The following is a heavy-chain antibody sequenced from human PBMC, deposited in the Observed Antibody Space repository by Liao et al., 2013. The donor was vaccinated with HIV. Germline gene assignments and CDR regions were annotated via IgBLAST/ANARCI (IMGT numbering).Heavy chain of an antibody. D-gene: IGHD7-27*01. CDR2: IYYSGST. Sequence: QVQLQESGPGLVKPSETLSLTCTVSTDSISGYYWSWIRQPPGKGLEWIGYIYYSGSTNYNPSLKSRATISVDTSKNQFSLKLSSVTAADTAVYFCARDLNWGGAFDIWGQGTLVTVSS. CDR1: TDSISGYY. V-gene: IGHV4-59*01. J-gene: IGHJ3*02. CDR3: ARDLNWGGAFDI.